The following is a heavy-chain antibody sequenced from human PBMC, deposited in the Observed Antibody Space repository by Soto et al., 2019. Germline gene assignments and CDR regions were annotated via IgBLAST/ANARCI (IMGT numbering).Heavy chain of an antibody. CDR1: GFTFSSYA. Sequence: PGGSLRLSCAASGFTFSSYAMSWVRQAPGKGLEWVSAISCSGGSTYYADSVKGRFTISRDNSKNTLYLQMNSLRAEDTAVYYCAKSYFRLSGYYYGMDVWGQGTTVTVSS. D-gene: IGHD3-10*01. J-gene: IGHJ6*02. CDR2: ISCSGGST. V-gene: IGHV3-23*01. CDR3: AKSYFRLSGYYYGMDV.